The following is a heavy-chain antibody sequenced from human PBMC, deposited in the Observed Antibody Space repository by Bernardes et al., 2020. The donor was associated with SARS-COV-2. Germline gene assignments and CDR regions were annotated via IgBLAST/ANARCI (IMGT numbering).Heavy chain of an antibody. CDR1: GFTFSSYA. Sequence: GGSLRLSCAASGFTFSSYAMHWVRQAPGKGLEWVAVISYDGSNKYYADSVKGRFTISRDNSKNTLYLQMNSLRAEDTAVYYCARERIGGAYYFDYWGQGTLVTVSS. J-gene: IGHJ4*02. CDR3: ARERIGGAYYFDY. D-gene: IGHD2-15*01. V-gene: IGHV3-30-3*01. CDR2: ISYDGSNK.